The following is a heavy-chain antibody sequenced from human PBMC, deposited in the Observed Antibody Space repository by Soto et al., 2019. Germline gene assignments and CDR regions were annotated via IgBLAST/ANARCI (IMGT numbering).Heavy chain of an antibody. Sequence: EVQLLETGGGLVQPGGSLRLSCAASGFIFSTYAMNWVRQAPGKGLEWVSAISSSSGGGSTFYAESVRGRFTISRDNSINTLYLQMSSLRSEDTAVYYCAHHRGYGVFDAVDIWGQGTMVTVSS. V-gene: IGHV3-23*01. CDR2: ISSSSGGGST. J-gene: IGHJ3*02. D-gene: IGHD4-17*01. CDR3: AHHRGYGVFDAVDI. CDR1: GFIFSTYA.